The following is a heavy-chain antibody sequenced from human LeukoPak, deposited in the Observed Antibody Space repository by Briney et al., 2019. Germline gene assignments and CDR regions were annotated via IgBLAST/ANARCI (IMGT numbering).Heavy chain of an antibody. V-gene: IGHV1-8*01. CDR2: MNPNSGNT. J-gene: IGHJ5*02. D-gene: IGHD3-3*01. CDR3: ARARVLRFLEWFPGLDP. CDR1: GYTCTSYD. Sequence: ASVKVSCKASGYTCTSYDINWVRQGTGQGLEWMRWMNPNSGNTGYAQKFQGRVTMTRNTSISTAYMELSSLRSEDTAVYYCARARVLRFLEWFPGLDPWGQGTLVTVSS.